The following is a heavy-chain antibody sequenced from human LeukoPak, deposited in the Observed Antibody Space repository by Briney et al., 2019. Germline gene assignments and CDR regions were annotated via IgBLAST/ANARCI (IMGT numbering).Heavy chain of an antibody. D-gene: IGHD2-2*01. CDR1: GFTFSSYW. CDR3: ARDPGYCSSTSHCYYYYMDV. J-gene: IGHJ6*03. CDR2: IKQDGSEK. V-gene: IGHV3-7*01. Sequence: GGSLRLSCAASGFTFSSYWMSWVRQAPGKGPEWVANIKQDGSEKYYVDSVKGRFTISRDNAKNSLYMQMNSLRAEDTAVYYCARDPGYCSSTSHCYYYYMDVWGKGTTVTVSS.